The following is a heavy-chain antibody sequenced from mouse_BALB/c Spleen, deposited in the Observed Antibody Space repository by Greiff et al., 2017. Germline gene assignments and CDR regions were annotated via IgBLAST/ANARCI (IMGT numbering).Heavy chain of an antibody. CDR2: ILPGSGST. V-gene: IGHV1-9*01. CDR3: ASPIYYGNYPFAY. CDR1: GYTFSSYW. D-gene: IGHD2-1*01. J-gene: IGHJ3*01. Sequence: VQLQQSGAELMKPGASVKISCKATGYTFSSYWIEWVKQRPGHGLEWIGEILPGSGSTNYNEKFKGKATFTADTSSNTAYMQLSSLTSEDSAVYYCASPIYYGNYPFAYWGQGTLVTVSA.